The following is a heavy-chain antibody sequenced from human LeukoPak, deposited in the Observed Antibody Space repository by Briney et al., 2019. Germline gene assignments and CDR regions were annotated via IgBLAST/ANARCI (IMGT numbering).Heavy chain of an antibody. CDR3: ARKSVAGLDY. J-gene: IGHJ4*02. CDR2: IGTADDT. Sequence: GGSLRLSCAASGFTFSTYDMHWVRQGTGKGLQWVSAIGTADDTYYPGSVKGRFTISRENAKNSLYLQMNSLRAEDSAVYYCARKSVAGLDYWGQGTLVTVSS. CDR1: GFTFSTYD. D-gene: IGHD6-19*01. V-gene: IGHV3-13*01.